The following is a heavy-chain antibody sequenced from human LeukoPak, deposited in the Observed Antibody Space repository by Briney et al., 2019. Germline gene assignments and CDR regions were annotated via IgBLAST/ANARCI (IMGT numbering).Heavy chain of an antibody. J-gene: IGHJ5*02. V-gene: IGHV4-59*08. Sequence: SETLSLTCTVSGGSISSYYWSWIRQPPGKGLEWIGYIYYSGSTNYNPSLKSRVTISVDTSKNQFSLKLSSVTAADTAVYYCARMYSSSWYTNWFDPWGQGTLVTVSS. CDR1: GGSISSYY. D-gene: IGHD6-13*01. CDR2: IYYSGST. CDR3: ARMYSSSWYTNWFDP.